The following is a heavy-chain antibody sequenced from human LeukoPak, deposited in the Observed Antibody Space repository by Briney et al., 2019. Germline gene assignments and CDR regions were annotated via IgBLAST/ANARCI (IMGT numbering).Heavy chain of an antibody. CDR1: GFTFSSYS. Sequence: GGSLRLSCAASGFTFSSYSMNWVRQAPGKGLEWVSYISSSSSTIYYADSVKGRFTISRDNAKNSLYLQMNSLRAEDTAVYYCARIPYYYDSSGHPTRYYYYMDVWGKGTTVTVSS. J-gene: IGHJ6*03. V-gene: IGHV3-48*01. CDR3: ARIPYYYDSSGHPTRYYYYMDV. CDR2: ISSSSSTI. D-gene: IGHD3-22*01.